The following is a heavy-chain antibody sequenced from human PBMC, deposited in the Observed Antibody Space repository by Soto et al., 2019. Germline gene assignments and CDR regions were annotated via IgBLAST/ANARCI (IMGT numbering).Heavy chain of an antibody. D-gene: IGHD4-17*01. J-gene: IGHJ4*02. Sequence: ASVKVSCKASGYTFTSYYMHWVRQAPGQGLEWMGIINPSGGSTSYAQKFQGRVTMTRDTSTSTVYMELSSLRSEDTAVYYCARDGGFKDMTTVVTELDYWGQGTLVTVSS. CDR2: INPSGGST. V-gene: IGHV1-46*01. CDR1: GYTFTSYY. CDR3: ARDGGFKDMTTVVTELDY.